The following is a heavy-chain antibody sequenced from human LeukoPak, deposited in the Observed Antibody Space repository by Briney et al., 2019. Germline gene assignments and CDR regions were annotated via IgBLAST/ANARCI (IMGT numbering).Heavy chain of an antibody. CDR3: ARDVGYSSSWSNYYYYGMDV. Sequence: SETLSLTCTVSGGSISSSSYYWSWIRQPPGKGLEWIGYIYYSGSTNYNPSLKSRVTISVDTSKNQFSLKLSSVTAADTAVYYCARDVGYSSSWSNYYYYGMDVWGQGTTVTVSS. D-gene: IGHD6-13*01. V-gene: IGHV4-61*01. CDR1: GGSISSSSYY. J-gene: IGHJ6*02. CDR2: IYYSGST.